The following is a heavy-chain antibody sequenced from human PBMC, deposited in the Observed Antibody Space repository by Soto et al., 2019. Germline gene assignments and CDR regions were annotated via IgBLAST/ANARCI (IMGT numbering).Heavy chain of an antibody. D-gene: IGHD3-10*01. CDR1: GGSITNYY. J-gene: IGHJ6*02. CDR2: IQYNGYS. Sequence: QVQLQESGPGLVKPSETLSLTCTVSGGSITNYYCSWFRQPPGKGLEWIGYIQYNGYSAYNLSLKRRVTMSMDTSKPQFSLMVESVTATDTAVYYCARHGFGPLHGLVDVWGHGTTVIVSS. V-gene: IGHV4-59*08. CDR3: ARHGFGPLHGLVDV.